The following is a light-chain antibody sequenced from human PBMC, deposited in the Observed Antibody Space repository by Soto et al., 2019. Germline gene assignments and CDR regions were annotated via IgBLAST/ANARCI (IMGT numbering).Light chain of an antibody. Sequence: MTQSPATLSVSPGERATLSCRASQSVSSNLAWYQQKPGKVPKLLIYAASTLQSGVPSRFSGSGSGTDFTLTISSLQPEDVATYYCQKYNSAPLTFGPGTKVDIK. CDR2: AAS. J-gene: IGKJ3*01. CDR3: QKYNSAPLT. CDR1: QSVSSN. V-gene: IGKV1-27*01.